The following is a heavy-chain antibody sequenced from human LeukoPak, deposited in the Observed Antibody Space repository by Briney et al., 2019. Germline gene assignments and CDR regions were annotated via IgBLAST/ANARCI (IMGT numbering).Heavy chain of an antibody. CDR2: ISGSGGST. CDR1: GFTFSSYA. Sequence: GGSLRLSCAASGFTFSSYAMSWVRQAPGKGLEWVSAISGSGGSTYYADSVKGRFTISRNNSKNTLYLQMNSLRAEDTAVYYCAKVGGSYDYFDYWGQGTLVTVSS. V-gene: IGHV3-23*01. D-gene: IGHD1-26*01. J-gene: IGHJ4*02. CDR3: AKVGGSYDYFDY.